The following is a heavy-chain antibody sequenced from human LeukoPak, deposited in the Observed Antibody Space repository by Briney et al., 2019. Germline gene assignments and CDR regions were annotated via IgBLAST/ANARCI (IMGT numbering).Heavy chain of an antibody. Sequence: SETLSLTCTVSGGSLSSYYWSWIRQPPGKGLEFIGYIYYTGSTTYNPSLKTRVTMSVDTSRNQLSLKLSSVTAADTAVYYCARDSAQAIDYWGQGTLVTVSS. CDR3: ARDSAQAIDY. J-gene: IGHJ4*02. CDR1: GGSLSSYY. V-gene: IGHV4-59*13. CDR2: IYYTGST.